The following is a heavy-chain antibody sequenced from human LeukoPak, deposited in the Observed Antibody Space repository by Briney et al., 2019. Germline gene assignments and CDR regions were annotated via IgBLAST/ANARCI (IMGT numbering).Heavy chain of an antibody. CDR1: GYTFTSYA. D-gene: IGHD1-1*01. J-gene: IGHJ4*02. V-gene: IGHV7-4-1*02. Sequence: GASVKVSCKASGYTFTSYAMNWVRQAPEQGLEWMGWINTNTGNPTYAQGFTGRFVFSLDTSVSTAYLQISSLKAEDTAVYYCARGLSVLNWNDLSRISGYWGQGTLVTVSS. CDR3: ARGLSVLNWNDLSRISGY. CDR2: INTNTGNP.